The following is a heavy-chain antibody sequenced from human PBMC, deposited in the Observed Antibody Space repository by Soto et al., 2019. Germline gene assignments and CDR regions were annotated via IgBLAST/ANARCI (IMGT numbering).Heavy chain of an antibody. D-gene: IGHD3-10*01. CDR2: IRWNSGSM. J-gene: IGHJ4*02. V-gene: IGHV3-9*01. CDR3: AKDTIGVWFWESGYFDY. CDR1: GFTFDDYA. Sequence: EVQLVESGGGLVQPGRSLRLSCAASGFTFDDYAMHWVRQAPGKGLEWVSGIRWNSGSMGYADSVKGRFTISRDNAKNFLNLRMNSLSAEDTDLYYWAKDTIGVWFWESGYFDYWGQGTLVTVSS.